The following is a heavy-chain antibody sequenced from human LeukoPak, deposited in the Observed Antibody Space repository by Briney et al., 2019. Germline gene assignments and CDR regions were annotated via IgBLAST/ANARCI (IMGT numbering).Heavy chain of an antibody. D-gene: IGHD1-26*01. Sequence: GGSLRLSCAASGFTFSSYAMSWVRQAPGKGLEWVSAISGSGGSTYYADSVKGRFTISRDNSKNTLYLQMNSLRAEDTAVYYCVKWAGSGTYESLTDFDYWGQGTLVTVSS. J-gene: IGHJ4*02. CDR3: VKWAGSGTYESLTDFDY. CDR2: ISGSGGST. CDR1: GFTFSSYA. V-gene: IGHV3-23*01.